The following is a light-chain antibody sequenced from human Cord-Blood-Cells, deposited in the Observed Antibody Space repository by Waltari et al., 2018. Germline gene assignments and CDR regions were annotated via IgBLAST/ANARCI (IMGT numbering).Light chain of an antibody. CDR3: QQYYSTPYT. CDR2: WAS. J-gene: IGKJ2*01. Sequence: DILMTQSPDSLAVSLGESATINCKSSQSALYSSNNNNYLAWYQQEPGQPPKLLIYWASTRESGVPDLFSGSGSGTDFTLTISSLQAEDVAVYYCQQYYSTPYTFGQGTKLEIK. CDR1: QSALYSSNNNNY. V-gene: IGKV4-1*01.